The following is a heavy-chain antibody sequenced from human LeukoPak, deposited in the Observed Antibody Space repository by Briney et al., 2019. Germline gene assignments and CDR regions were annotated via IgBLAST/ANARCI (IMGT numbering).Heavy chain of an antibody. CDR1: GGSSSGYY. V-gene: IGHV4-34*01. CDR2: INHSGST. CDR3: ARDRRSGWYDGGYFDY. D-gene: IGHD6-19*01. J-gene: IGHJ4*02. Sequence: KPSETLSLTCAVYGGSSSGYYWSWIRQPPGKGLEWIGEINHSGSTNYNPSLKSRVTISVDTSKNQFSLKLSSVTAADTAVYYCARDRRSGWYDGGYFDYWGQGTLVTVSS.